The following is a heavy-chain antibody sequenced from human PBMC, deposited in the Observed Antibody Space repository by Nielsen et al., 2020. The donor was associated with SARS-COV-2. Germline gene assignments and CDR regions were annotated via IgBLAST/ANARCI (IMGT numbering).Heavy chain of an antibody. CDR1: GFTFSSYG. Sequence: GESLKISCAASGFTFSSYGMHWVRQAPGKGLEWVAVISYDGSNKYYADSVKGRFTISRDNSKNTLYLQMNSLRAEDTAVYYCARDLRVGDDSSGYTPPYWGQGTLVTVSS. J-gene: IGHJ4*02. CDR2: ISYDGSNK. D-gene: IGHD3-22*01. CDR3: ARDLRVGDDSSGYTPPY. V-gene: IGHV3-33*05.